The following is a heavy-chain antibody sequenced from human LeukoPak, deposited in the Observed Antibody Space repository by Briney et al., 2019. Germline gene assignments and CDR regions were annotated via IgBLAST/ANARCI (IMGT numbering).Heavy chain of an antibody. CDR1: GFTFGDYA. Sequence: PGRSLRLSCAASGFTFGDYAMHWVRQAPGKGLEWVSSISWHNGNIAYADSVKGRFTISRDNAKNSLYLQMNSLRAEDTALYYCAAGRDSQLFGMDVWGQGTTVSVSS. J-gene: IGHJ6*02. D-gene: IGHD1-1*01. CDR3: AAGRDSQLFGMDV. CDR2: ISWHNGNI. V-gene: IGHV3-9*01.